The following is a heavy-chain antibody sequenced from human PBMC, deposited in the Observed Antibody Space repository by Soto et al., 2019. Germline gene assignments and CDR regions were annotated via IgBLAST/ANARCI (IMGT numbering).Heavy chain of an antibody. Sequence: SGPTLVNPTQTLTLTCTFSGFSLSSSGVGVGWIRQPPGKALEWLALIYWNDDKRYSPSLKSRLTITKDTSKNQVVLTMTNMDPVDTATYYCAHSQTVPSSHSYGSGSYLTNWFDPWGQGNLVTVSP. V-gene: IGHV2-5*01. J-gene: IGHJ5*02. D-gene: IGHD3-10*01. CDR2: IYWNDDK. CDR1: GFSLSSSGVG. CDR3: AHSQTVPSSHSYGSGSYLTNWFDP.